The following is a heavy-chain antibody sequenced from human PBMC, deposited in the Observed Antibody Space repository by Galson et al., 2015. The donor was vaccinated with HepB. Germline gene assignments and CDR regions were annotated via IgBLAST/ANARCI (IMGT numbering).Heavy chain of an antibody. D-gene: IGHD2-15*01. V-gene: IGHV2-70*11. Sequence: PALVKPTQTLTLTCTFSGFSLSTSGMCVSWIRQPPGKALGWLARIDWDDDKYYSTSLKTRLTISKDTSKNQVVLTMTNMDPVDTATYYCAQERRTRILGTRDYYYMDVWGKGTTVTVSS. CDR2: IDWDDDK. CDR1: GFSLSTSGMC. J-gene: IGHJ6*03. CDR3: AQERRTRILGTRDYYYMDV.